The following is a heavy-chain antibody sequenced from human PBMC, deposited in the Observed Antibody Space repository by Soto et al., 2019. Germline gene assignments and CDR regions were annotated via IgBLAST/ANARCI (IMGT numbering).Heavy chain of an antibody. Sequence: QVQLVESGGGVVQPGRSLRLSCAASGSTFSSYGMHWGRQAPGKGLEWVAAILYDGINKYYADSVKGRFTISRDNSKNTLYLQMNSLRAEDTAVYYCAKALTGSYYGMQVWGQGTTVIVTS. J-gene: IGHJ6*02. CDR1: GSTFSSYG. CDR3: AKALTGSYYGMQV. D-gene: IGHD3-9*01. V-gene: IGHV3-30*18. CDR2: ILYDGINK.